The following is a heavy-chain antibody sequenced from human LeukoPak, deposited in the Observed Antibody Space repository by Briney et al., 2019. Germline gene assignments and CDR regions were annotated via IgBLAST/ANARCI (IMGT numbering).Heavy chain of an antibody. CDR2: MNPNSGNT. V-gene: IGHV1-8*01. D-gene: IGHD5-24*01. CDR3: ARGRRRWLQLVWAPGSYFDY. Sequence: ASVKVSCKASGYTFTSYDINWVRQATGQGLEWMGWMNPNSGNTGYAQRFQGRVTMTRNTSISTAYMELSSLRSEDTAVYYCARGRRRWLQLVWAPGSYFDYWGQGTLVTVSS. CDR1: GYTFTSYD. J-gene: IGHJ4*02.